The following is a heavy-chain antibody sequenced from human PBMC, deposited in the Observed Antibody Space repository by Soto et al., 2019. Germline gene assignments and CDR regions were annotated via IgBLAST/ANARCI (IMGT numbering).Heavy chain of an antibody. CDR3: ARDSRLNDILTGYSLLDYYYGMDV. CDR1: GYTFTGYY. D-gene: IGHD3-9*01. J-gene: IGHJ6*02. CDR2: INPNSGGT. V-gene: IGHV1-2*04. Sequence: ASVKVSCKASGYTFTGYYMHWVRQAPGQGLEWMGWINPNSGGTNYAQKFQGWVTMTRDTSISTAYMELSRLRSDDTAVYYCARDSRLNDILTGYSLLDYYYGMDVWGQGTTVTVS.